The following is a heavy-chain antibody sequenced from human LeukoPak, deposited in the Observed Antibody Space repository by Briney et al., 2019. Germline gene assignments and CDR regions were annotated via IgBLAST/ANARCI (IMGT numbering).Heavy chain of an antibody. J-gene: IGHJ4*02. D-gene: IGHD6-13*01. V-gene: IGHV4-34*01. CDR1: GGSLSGYY. Sequence: SETLSLTCAVSGGSLSGYYWTWIRQPPGKGLEWIGEINHSGSTNYNPSLKSRVTISVDTSRKQFFLRLSSVTAADTAMYYCSRVDSNNWYDSRGYFDYWGQGTLVTVSS. CDR3: SRVDSNNWYDSRGYFDY. CDR2: INHSGST.